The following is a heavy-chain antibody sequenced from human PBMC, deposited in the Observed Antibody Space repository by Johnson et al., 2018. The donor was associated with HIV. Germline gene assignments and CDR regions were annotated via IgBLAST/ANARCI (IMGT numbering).Heavy chain of an antibody. V-gene: IGHV3-20*04. CDR1: GFTFDDYG. J-gene: IGHJ3*02. Sequence: VQLVESGGGVVRPGGSLRLSCAASGFTFDDYGMSWVRQAPGKGLEWVSGINWNGGSTGYADSVKGRFTISRDNAKNSLYLQLNRPRAVDTAVYSCASNRSGSFGLLSESSGYYPGDAFDIWGQGTMVTVSS. CDR3: ASNRSGSFGLLSESSGYYPGDAFDI. CDR2: INWNGGST. D-gene: IGHD3-22*01.